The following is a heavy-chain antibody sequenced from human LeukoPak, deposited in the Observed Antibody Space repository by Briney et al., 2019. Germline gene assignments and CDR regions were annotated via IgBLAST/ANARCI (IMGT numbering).Heavy chain of an antibody. J-gene: IGHJ1*01. Sequence: SVKVSCKASVGTFSSYAISWVRQAPGQGREWMGGINPIFGTANYVQKFQGRVTITADKSTSTAYTELSSLRSDDTAVYYCARGVSGSSDFQLWGQGTLVTVSS. CDR2: INPIFGTA. CDR1: VGTFSSYA. V-gene: IGHV1-69*06. D-gene: IGHD1-26*01. CDR3: ARGVSGSSDFQL.